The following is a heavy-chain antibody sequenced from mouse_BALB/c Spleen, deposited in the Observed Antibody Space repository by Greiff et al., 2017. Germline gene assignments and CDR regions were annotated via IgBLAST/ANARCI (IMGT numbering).Heavy chain of an antibody. J-gene: IGHJ4*01. Sequence: VQLQQSGAELVKPGASVKLSCTASGFNIKDTYMHWVKQRPEQGLEWIGRIDPANGNTKFDPKFQGKATITADTSSNTAYLQLSSLTSEDTAVYYCARGYYYASSPYAVDYWGQGTSVTVSS. CDR2: IDPANGNT. CDR3: ARGYYYASSPYAVDY. D-gene: IGHD1-1*01. V-gene: IGHV14-3*02. CDR1: GFNIKDTY.